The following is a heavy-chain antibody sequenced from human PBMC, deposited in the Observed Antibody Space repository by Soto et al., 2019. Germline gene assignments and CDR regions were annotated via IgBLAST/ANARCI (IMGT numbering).Heavy chain of an antibody. CDR2: MYHSGST. V-gene: IGHV4-30-2*01. CDR3: ARVPDY. Sequence: QLQLQESGSGLVKPSQTLSLTCAVSGGSISSGGYSWGWIRQPPGKGLEWIGYMYHSGSTYYNPSLKSRVTISIDRSKNQFSLKLSSVTAADTAVYSCARVPDYWGQGILVTVSS. CDR1: GGSISSGGYS. J-gene: IGHJ4*02.